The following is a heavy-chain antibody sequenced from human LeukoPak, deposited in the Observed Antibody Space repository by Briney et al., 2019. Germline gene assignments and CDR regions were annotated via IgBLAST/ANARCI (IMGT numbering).Heavy chain of an antibody. V-gene: IGHV1-46*01. CDR1: GYTFTDYY. J-gene: IGHJ4*02. CDR3: ARALTMLRGLIMDY. Sequence: ASVKVSCKASGYTFTDYYIRWVRQAPGQGLEWMGIINPSGGSTVYAQKFQGRVTMTWDTSTSTVYMDLSSLRSEDTAVYYCARALTMLRGLIMDYWGQGTLVTVSS. CDR2: INPSGGST. D-gene: IGHD3-10*01.